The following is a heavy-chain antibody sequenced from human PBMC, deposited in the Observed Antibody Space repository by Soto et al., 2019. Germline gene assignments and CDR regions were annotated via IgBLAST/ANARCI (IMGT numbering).Heavy chain of an antibody. CDR2: INPKSGGT. V-gene: IGHV1-2*02. D-gene: IGHD1-26*01. CDR3: ARDLAKGGGSAGFDY. Sequence: SVKVSCKSPVYTFTFYYMHSVRQAPGQGLEWMGWINPKSGGTMYPQKFQGRVTMTWDTSISTAYMELTRLRSDDTAVYYCARDLAKGGGSAGFDYWGQGTLVTVSS. CDR1: VYTFTFYY. J-gene: IGHJ4*02.